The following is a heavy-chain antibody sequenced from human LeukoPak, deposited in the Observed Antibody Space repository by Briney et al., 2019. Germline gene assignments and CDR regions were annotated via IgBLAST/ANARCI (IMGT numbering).Heavy chain of an antibody. Sequence: SETLSLTCTVSGGSISSYYWSWIRQPPGKGLEWIGYIHYSGSTHYNPSLKSRVTISVDTSKNQFSLKLSSVTAADTAVYYCARVVSDTAMGVFDYWGQGTLVTVSS. D-gene: IGHD5-18*01. CDR3: ARVVSDTAMGVFDY. CDR2: IHYSGST. CDR1: GGSISSYY. V-gene: IGHV4-59*01. J-gene: IGHJ4*02.